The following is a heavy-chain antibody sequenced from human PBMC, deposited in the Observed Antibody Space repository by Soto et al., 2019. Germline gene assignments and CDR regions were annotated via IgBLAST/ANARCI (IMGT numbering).Heavy chain of an antibody. V-gene: IGHV4-31*03. CDR2: IYYSGST. Sequence: SETLSLTCTVSGGSISSGGYYWSWIRQHPGKGLEWIGYIYYSGSTYYNPSLKSRVTISVDTSKNQFSLKLSSVTAADTAVYYCARGVTTGTLEIFGYWGQGTLVTVSS. CDR3: ARGVTTGTLEIFGY. CDR1: GGSISSGGYY. J-gene: IGHJ4*02. D-gene: IGHD1-1*01.